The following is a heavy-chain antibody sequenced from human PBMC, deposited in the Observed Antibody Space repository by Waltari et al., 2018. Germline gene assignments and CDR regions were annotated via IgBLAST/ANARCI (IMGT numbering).Heavy chain of an antibody. CDR3: IGTTRDVDV. CDR2: IYYTVST. V-gene: IGHV4-59*01. CDR1: GGSIRSYY. J-gene: IGHJ6*02. Sequence: QVQLQESGPGLVKPSEPLSLPCTVSGGSIRSYYWSWVRQAPGKGMEWIVYIYYTVSTNYDPALGSRVTLSLDVSKNQFSLKLRSVTAADTALYYCIGTTRDVDVWGQGTTVTVSS. D-gene: IGHD2-2*01.